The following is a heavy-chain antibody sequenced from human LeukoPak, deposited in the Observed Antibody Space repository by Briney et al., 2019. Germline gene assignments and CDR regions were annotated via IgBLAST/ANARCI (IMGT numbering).Heavy chain of an antibody. CDR3: ARVGAAAGTPFSDYYYYMEV. CDR1: GGSISGYY. V-gene: IGHV4-4*07. J-gene: IGHJ6*03. Sequence: PSETLSETGTLPGGSISGYYWNWSRQPAGKGLERIGRIYSRGSTNYNPSLKSRVTMSVDTSKNQFSLKLNSVTAADTAVYYCARVGAAAGTPFSDYYYYMEVWGKGTTVTVSS. CDR2: IYSRGST. D-gene: IGHD6-13*01.